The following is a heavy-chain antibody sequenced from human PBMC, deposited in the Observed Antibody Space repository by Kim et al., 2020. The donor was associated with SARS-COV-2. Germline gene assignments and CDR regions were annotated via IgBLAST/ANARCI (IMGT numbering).Heavy chain of an antibody. V-gene: IGHV1-46*01. CDR3: AREVHRDDYKRYFDF. CDR2: INPTDGST. D-gene: IGHD4-4*01. CDR1: GYTFTTYF. J-gene: IGHJ4*02. Sequence: ASVKVSCKASGYTFTTYFIHWVRQAPGQGLEWMGKINPTDGSTSSAQRFQGRLTVTSDTSTSTVYMELSSLTSEDTAVYYCAREVHRDDYKRYFDFWGQG.